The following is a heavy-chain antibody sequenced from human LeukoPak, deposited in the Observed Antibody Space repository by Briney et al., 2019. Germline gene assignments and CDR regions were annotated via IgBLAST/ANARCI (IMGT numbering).Heavy chain of an antibody. Sequence: PGGSLRLSCAASGFTFSDYFMGWVRQAPGKGLEWVSAISGSGDSTYYADSVKGRFTISRDNSKNTLYLQMNSLRAEDTAVYYCAKAVVIVPTATPFDYRGQGTLVTVSS. CDR1: GFTFSDYF. CDR3: AKAVVIVPTATPFDY. J-gene: IGHJ4*02. V-gene: IGHV3-23*01. CDR2: ISGSGDST. D-gene: IGHD2-2*01.